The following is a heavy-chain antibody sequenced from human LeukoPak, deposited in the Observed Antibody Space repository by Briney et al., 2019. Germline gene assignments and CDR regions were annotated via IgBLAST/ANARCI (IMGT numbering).Heavy chain of an antibody. J-gene: IGHJ3*02. V-gene: IGHV1-2*02. Sequence: ASVKVSCKASGYTFTSYFMHWVRQAPGQGLEWMGWINPKSGGTNYAQKFQGRVTMTRDTSISTAYMDMSSLRSDDTAVYYCARNLWFGESSDAFDMWGQGTMVTVSS. CDR2: INPKSGGT. CDR3: ARNLWFGESSDAFDM. CDR1: GYTFTSYF. D-gene: IGHD3-10*01.